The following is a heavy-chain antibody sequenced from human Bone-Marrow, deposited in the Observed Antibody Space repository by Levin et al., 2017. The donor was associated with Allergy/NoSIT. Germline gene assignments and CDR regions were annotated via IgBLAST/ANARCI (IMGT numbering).Heavy chain of an antibody. Sequence: SETLSLTCAVSGGSISSGGYSWSWIRQPPGKGLEWIGYIYHSGSTYYNPSLKSRVTISVDRSKNQFSLKLSSVTAADTAVYYCASSPMVRGVPSAFDIWGQGTMVTVSS. V-gene: IGHV4-30-2*01. CDR1: GGSISSGGYS. CDR2: IYHSGST. D-gene: IGHD3-10*01. CDR3: ASSPMVRGVPSAFDI. J-gene: IGHJ3*02.